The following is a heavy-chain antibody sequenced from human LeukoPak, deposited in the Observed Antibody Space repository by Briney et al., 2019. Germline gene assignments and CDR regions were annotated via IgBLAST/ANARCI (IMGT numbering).Heavy chain of an antibody. CDR2: IIPIFGTA. J-gene: IGHJ5*02. CDR1: GGTFSSYA. CDR3: AREVKRIAVAGTGWFDP. D-gene: IGHD6-19*01. V-gene: IGHV1-69*06. Sequence: ASVKVSCKASGGTFSSYAISWVRQAPGQGLEWMGGIIPIFGTANYAQKFQGRVTITADKSTSTAYMELSSLRSEDTAVYYYAREVKRIAVAGTGWFDPWGQGTLVTVSS.